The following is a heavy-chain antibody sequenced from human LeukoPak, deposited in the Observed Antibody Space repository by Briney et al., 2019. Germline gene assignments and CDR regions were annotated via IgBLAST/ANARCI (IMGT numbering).Heavy chain of an antibody. CDR3: ARAAEYSSGWYLFDY. Sequence: PSETLSLTCTVSGXSISNYYWTWIRQPAGKGLEWIGRIYTSGGTNYNPSLKSRVTMSVDTSKNQFSLKLSSVTAADTAMYYCARAAEYSSGWYLFDYWGQGTLVTVSS. J-gene: IGHJ4*02. CDR2: IYTSGGT. D-gene: IGHD6-19*01. CDR1: GXSISNYY. V-gene: IGHV4-4*07.